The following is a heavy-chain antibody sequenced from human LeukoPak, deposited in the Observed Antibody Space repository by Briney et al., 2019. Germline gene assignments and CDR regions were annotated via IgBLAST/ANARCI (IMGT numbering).Heavy chain of an antibody. CDR3: ARDTIPGIAVAGTGY. J-gene: IGHJ4*02. D-gene: IGHD6-19*01. CDR2: IWYDGSNK. Sequence: PGRSLRLSCAAPGFTFSSYGMHWVRQAPGKGLEWVAVIWYDGSNKYYADSVKGRFTISRDNSKNTLYLQMNSLRAEDTAVYYCARDTIPGIAVAGTGYWGQGTLVTVSS. V-gene: IGHV3-33*01. CDR1: GFTFSSYG.